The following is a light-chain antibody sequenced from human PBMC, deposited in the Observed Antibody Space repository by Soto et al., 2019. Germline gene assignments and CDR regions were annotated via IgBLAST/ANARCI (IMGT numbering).Light chain of an antibody. CDR3: QKYNSAPRT. CDR2: AAS. Sequence: DIQMTQSPSSLSASVGDRVTITCRASQGISNCVAWYQQKPGKVPKLLIYAASTLQSGVPSRFSGSGSGTDFPLTISSLQPEDVATYYCQKYNSAPRTFGQGTKVEIK. CDR1: QGISNC. J-gene: IGKJ1*01. V-gene: IGKV1-27*01.